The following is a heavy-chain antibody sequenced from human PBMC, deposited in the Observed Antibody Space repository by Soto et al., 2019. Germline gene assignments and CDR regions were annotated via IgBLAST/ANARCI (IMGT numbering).Heavy chain of an antibody. Sequence: PGESLKISCKGSGYSFTSYWIGWVRQMPGKGLEWMGIIYPGDSDTRYSPSFQGQVTISADKSISTAYLQWSSLKASDTAMYYCARHHAAVAGTSDYGMEVCGQGTTVTVSS. D-gene: IGHD6-19*01. CDR3: ARHHAAVAGTSDYGMEV. CDR1: GYSFTSYW. CDR2: IYPGDSDT. V-gene: IGHV5-51*01. J-gene: IGHJ6*02.